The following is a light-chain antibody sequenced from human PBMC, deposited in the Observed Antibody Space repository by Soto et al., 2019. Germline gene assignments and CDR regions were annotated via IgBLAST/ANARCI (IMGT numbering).Light chain of an antibody. CDR3: QLYGSSRWT. Sequence: EVVLAQSPGTLSLSPGERATLSYRASQTVGTTYLAWYQHKHGQAPRLLIYGASTRATGIPDRFSGSRSGTDLTITISRLEPEDFEVYFCQLYGSSRWTFGQGTKVDIK. V-gene: IGKV3-20*01. CDR1: QTVGTTY. CDR2: GAS. J-gene: IGKJ1*01.